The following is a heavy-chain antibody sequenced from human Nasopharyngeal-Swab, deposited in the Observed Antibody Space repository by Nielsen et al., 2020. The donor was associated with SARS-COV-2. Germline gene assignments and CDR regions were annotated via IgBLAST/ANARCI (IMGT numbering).Heavy chain of an antibody. J-gene: IGHJ4*02. CDR3: ARDWLRGEPKYGDWHYFDY. CDR1: RFSFGDYA. D-gene: IGHD4-17*01. CDR2: IRSKAYGGTT. Sequence: GGSLRLSCTASRFSFGDYAMTWVRQAPGKGLEWVGLIRSKAYGGTTEYAASVKGRFTISRDDSRSIAYLQMNSLKTEDTAVYYCARDWLRGEPKYGDWHYFDYWGQGTLVTVSS. V-gene: IGHV3-49*04.